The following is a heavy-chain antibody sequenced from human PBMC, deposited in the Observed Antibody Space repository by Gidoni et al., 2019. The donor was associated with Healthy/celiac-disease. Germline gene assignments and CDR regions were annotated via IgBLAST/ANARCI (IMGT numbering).Heavy chain of an antibody. CDR2: IDTSGRT. CDR1: GGSISCGSYY. J-gene: IGHJ5*02. V-gene: IGHV4-61*02. CDR3: ARERHDRVGCGAFDP. D-gene: IGHD1-26*01. Sequence: QVQLQESGPGLVKPSQTLSLTCTVSGGSISCGSYYWSWIRPPAGKGLEWIGRIDTSGRTNSNPALKSRFTMSVDTSKNQFSLKLSSVTAADTAVYYCARERHDRVGCGAFDPWGQGTLVTVS.